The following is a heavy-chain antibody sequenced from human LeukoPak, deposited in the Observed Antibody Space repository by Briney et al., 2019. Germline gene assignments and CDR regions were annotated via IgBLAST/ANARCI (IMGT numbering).Heavy chain of an antibody. CDR2: IYYSGST. CDR3: ARHGPLYGAAAGTKWWFDP. D-gene: IGHD6-13*01. V-gene: IGHV4-39*01. Sequence: SETLSLTCTVSGGSISSSSYYWGWIRQPPGKGLEWIGSIYYSGSTYYNPSLKSRVTISVDTSKNQFSLKLSSVTAAVTAVYYCARHGPLYGAAAGTKWWFDPWGQGTLVTVSS. CDR1: GGSISSSSYY. J-gene: IGHJ5*01.